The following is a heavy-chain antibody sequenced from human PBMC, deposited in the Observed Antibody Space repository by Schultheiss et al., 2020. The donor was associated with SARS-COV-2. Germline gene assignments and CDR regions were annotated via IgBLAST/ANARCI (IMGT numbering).Heavy chain of an antibody. CDR2: TYYRSKWYN. CDR1: GDSVSSNSAA. J-gene: IGHJ4*02. CDR3: ARDSRGIVGATRAFDI. D-gene: IGHD1-26*01. V-gene: IGHV6-1*01. Sequence: SQTLSLTCAISGDSVSSNSAAWHWIRQSPSRGLEWLGRTYYRSKWYNDYAVSVKSRITINPDTSKNQFSLQLNSMTPEDTAVYFCARDSRGIVGATRAFDIWGQGTLVTVSS.